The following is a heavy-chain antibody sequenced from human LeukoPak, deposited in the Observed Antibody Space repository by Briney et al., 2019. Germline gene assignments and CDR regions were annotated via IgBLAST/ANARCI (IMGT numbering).Heavy chain of an antibody. D-gene: IGHD3-22*01. J-gene: IGHJ4*02. CDR2: ISGSGGST. CDR1: GFTFSSYA. Sequence: GGSLRLSCAASGFTFSSYAMTWVRQAPGKGLEWVSAISGSGGSTYYADSVKDRFTISRDNSKNTLYLQMNSLRAEDTAVYYCAKGKGGTMIVVVGYFDYWGQGTLVTVSS. V-gene: IGHV3-23*01. CDR3: AKGKGGTMIVVVGYFDY.